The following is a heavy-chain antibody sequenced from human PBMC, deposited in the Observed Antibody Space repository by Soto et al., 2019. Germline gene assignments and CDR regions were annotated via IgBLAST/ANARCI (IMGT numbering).Heavy chain of an antibody. Sequence: PGGSLRLSCAASGFTFSSYAMHWVRQAPGKGLEWVGVISYDGGNKYYADSVKGRFTISRDNSKNTVYLQMNSLRAEDTAVYYCARETEAFDYWGQGTLVTVSS. V-gene: IGHV3-30-3*01. CDR3: ARETEAFDY. CDR1: GFTFSSYA. J-gene: IGHJ4*02. D-gene: IGHD1-1*01. CDR2: ISYDGGNK.